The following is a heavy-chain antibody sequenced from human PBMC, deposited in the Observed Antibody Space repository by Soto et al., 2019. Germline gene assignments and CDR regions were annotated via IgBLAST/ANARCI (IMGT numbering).Heavy chain of an antibody. CDR2: ISYDGSNK. V-gene: IGHV3-30-3*01. CDR1: GFTFSSYA. D-gene: IGHD6-13*01. CDR3: ARDPLQPPGPRNYGMDV. Sequence: QVQLVESGGGVVQPGRSLRLSCAASGFTFSSYAMHWVRQAPGKGLEWVAVISYDGSNKYYADSVKGRFTISRDNSKNTLYLQMNSLRAEDTAVYYCARDPLQPPGPRNYGMDVWGQGTTVTVSS. J-gene: IGHJ6*02.